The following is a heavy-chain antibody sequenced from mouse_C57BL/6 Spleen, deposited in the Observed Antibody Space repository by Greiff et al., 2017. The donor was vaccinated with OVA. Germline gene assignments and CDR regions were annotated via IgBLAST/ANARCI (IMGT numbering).Heavy chain of an antibody. D-gene: IGHD2-2*01. Sequence: EVKLVESGPELVKPGASVKISCKASGYSFTGYYMNWVKQSPEKSLEWIGEINPSTGGTTYNQKFKAKATLTVDKSSSTAYMQLKSLTSEDSAVYYCARSDGYDGFAYWGQGTLVTVSA. V-gene: IGHV1-42*01. J-gene: IGHJ3*01. CDR1: GYSFTGYY. CDR3: ARSDGYDGFAY. CDR2: INPSTGGT.